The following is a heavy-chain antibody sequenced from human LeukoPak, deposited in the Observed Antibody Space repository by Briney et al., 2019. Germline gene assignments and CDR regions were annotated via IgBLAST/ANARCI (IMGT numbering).Heavy chain of an antibody. CDR1: GFTFSSYD. J-gene: IGHJ6*03. V-gene: IGHV3-23*01. CDR2: ISGSGGST. D-gene: IGHD1-1*01. CDR3: AKDGYDYYYYYMDV. Sequence: GGSLRLSCAASGFTFSSYDMSWVRQAPGKGLEWVSAISGSGGSTYYADSVKGRFTISRDNSKNTLYLQMNSLRAEDTAVYYCAKDGYDYYYYYMDVWGKGTTVTVSS.